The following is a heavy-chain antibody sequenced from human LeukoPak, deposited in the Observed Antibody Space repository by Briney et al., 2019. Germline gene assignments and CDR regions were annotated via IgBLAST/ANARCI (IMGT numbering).Heavy chain of an antibody. CDR3: ASLRYYYDSSGSRPVDY. CDR2: INHSGNT. V-gene: IGHV4-34*01. D-gene: IGHD3-22*01. J-gene: IGHJ4*02. CDR1: GGSFSGYY. Sequence: SETLSLTCAVYGGSFSGYYWSWIRQPPGKGLEWIGEINHSGNTNYNPSLRSRVTISVDTSKNQFSLKLSSVTAADTAVYHCASLRYYYDSSGSRPVDYWGQGTLVTVSS.